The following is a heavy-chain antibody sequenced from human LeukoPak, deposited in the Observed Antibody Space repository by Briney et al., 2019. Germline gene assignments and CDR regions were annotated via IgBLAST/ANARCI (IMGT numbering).Heavy chain of an antibody. Sequence: GGSLRRSCVASGFTFSNYGMNWVRQAPGKGLEWVSIITSGVGITYYADSVKGRFTISRDNSKNTLYLQMNSLRAEDTAVYYCAKGDYYDLDYWGQGTLVTVSS. CDR1: GFTFSNYG. CDR3: AKGDYYDLDY. J-gene: IGHJ4*02. CDR2: ITSGVGIT. D-gene: IGHD3-22*01. V-gene: IGHV3-23*01.